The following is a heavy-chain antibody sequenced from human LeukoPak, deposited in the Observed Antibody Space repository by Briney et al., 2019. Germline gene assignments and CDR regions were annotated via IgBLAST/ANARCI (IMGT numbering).Heavy chain of an antibody. J-gene: IGHJ3*02. Sequence: SGPTLVNPTQTLTLTCTFSGFSLSTSGVGVGWIRQPPGKALEWLALIYWNDDKRYSPSLKSRLTITKDTSKNQVVLTMTNMDPVDTATYYCARRPLRFTRDAFDIWGQGTMVTVSS. CDR1: GFSLSTSGVG. CDR2: IYWNDDK. CDR3: ARRPLRFTRDAFDI. V-gene: IGHV2-5*01. D-gene: IGHD3-3*01.